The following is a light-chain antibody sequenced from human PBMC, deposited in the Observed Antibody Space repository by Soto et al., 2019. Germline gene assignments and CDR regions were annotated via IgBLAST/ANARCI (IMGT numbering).Light chain of an antibody. J-gene: IGLJ3*02. Sequence: QSVLTQPPSVSGAPGQRITISCTGSSSNIGAGYDVHWYQHLPGTAPKLLIFGNKNRPSGVPDRFSGSKSGTSASLAITGLQAEDEADYFCQSYDIGFGGLVFGGGTKVTVL. CDR1: SSNIGAGYD. V-gene: IGLV1-40*01. CDR2: GNK. CDR3: QSYDIGFGGLV.